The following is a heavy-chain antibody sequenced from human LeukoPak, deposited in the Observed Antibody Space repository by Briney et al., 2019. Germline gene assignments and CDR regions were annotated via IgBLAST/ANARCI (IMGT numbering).Heavy chain of an antibody. CDR1: GGSFSGYY. D-gene: IGHD3-10*01. CDR2: INHSGST. Sequence: SETLSLTCAVYGGSFSGYYWSWIRQPPGKGLEWIGEINHSGSTNYNPSLKSRVTISVDTSKNQFSLKLSSVTAADTAVYYCARGWFTMVRGVYFDYWGQGTLVTVSS. J-gene: IGHJ4*02. CDR3: ARGWFTMVRGVYFDY. V-gene: IGHV4-34*01.